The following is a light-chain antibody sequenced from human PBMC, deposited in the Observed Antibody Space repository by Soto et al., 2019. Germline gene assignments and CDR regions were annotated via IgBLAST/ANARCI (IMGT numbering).Light chain of an antibody. V-gene: IGLV1-40*01. CDR3: QSYDSSLSGSV. J-gene: IGLJ3*02. Sequence: QSVLTQPPSVSGAPGQRVTSSCTGSSSNIGAGYDVHWYQQLPGTAPKLLIYGNSNRPSGFPDRFSGSKSGTSASLAITGLQAEDEAEYYCQSYDSSLSGSVFGGGTKLTVL. CDR1: SSNIGAGYD. CDR2: GNS.